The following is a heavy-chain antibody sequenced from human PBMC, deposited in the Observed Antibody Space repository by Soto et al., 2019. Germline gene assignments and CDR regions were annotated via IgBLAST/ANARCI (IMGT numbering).Heavy chain of an antibody. J-gene: IGHJ4*02. CDR3: ARIYCSSSSCYIGAFDY. CDR2: TYYSGST. CDR1: GGSISSGDYY. V-gene: IGHV4-30-4*01. Sequence: SETLSLTCNVFGGSISSGDYYWSWIRQPPGKGLEWIGYTYYSGSTYYNPSLKSRVTISIDTSKNQFSLKLTSVTAADTAVYYCARIYCSSSSCYIGAFDYWGQGALVTVSS. D-gene: IGHD2-2*02.